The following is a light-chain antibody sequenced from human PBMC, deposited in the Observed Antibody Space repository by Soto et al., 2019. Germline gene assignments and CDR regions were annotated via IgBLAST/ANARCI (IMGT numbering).Light chain of an antibody. V-gene: IGKV3-20*01. J-gene: IGKJ1*01. CDR2: GAS. CDR1: QSVSNNY. CDR3: HQYGRSGT. Sequence: EIGLTQSPGTLSLSPGERATLSCRASQSVSNNYLAWYQQKPGQAPRLLIYGASNRATGIPDRFSGSGSGTDFTLTISRLEPEDFAVYDCHQYGRSGTFGQGTKVVIK.